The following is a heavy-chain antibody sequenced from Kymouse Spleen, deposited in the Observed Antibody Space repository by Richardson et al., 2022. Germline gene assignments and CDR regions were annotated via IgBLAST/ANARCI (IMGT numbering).Heavy chain of an antibody. D-gene: IGHD6-19*01. V-gene: IGHV4-39*01. CDR1: GGSISSSSYY. CDR3: ARHGIAVAGTDYYYGMDV. Sequence: QLQLQESGPGLVKPSETLSLTCTVSGGSISSSSYYWGWIRQPPGKGLEWIGSIYYSGSTYYNPSLKSRVTISVDTSKNQFSLKLSSVTAADTAVYYCARHGIAVAGTDYYYGMDVWGQGTTVTVSS. J-gene: IGHJ6*02. CDR2: IYYSGST.